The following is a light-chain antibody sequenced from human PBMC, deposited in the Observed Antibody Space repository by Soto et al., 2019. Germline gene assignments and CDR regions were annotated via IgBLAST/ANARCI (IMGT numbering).Light chain of an antibody. Sequence: EIVMTHSPATLSVSPGERATLSCRASQSISNSLAWYQQKPGQAPSLLISGASTRSTGIPARFSGSGSGTEFTLTISSLQSEDSAVYYCQQYNNWPPRTFGQGTKLEIK. V-gene: IGKV3-15*01. CDR1: QSISNS. CDR2: GAS. CDR3: QQYNNWPPRT. J-gene: IGKJ2*01.